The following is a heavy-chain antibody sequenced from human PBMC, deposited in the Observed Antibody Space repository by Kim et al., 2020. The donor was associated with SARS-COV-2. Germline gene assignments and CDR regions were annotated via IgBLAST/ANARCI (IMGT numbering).Heavy chain of an antibody. CDR3: ARGPDDSSSSDWYYYYGMDV. CDR1: GYTFTSYY. J-gene: IGHJ6*02. V-gene: IGHV1-46*01. D-gene: IGHD6-6*01. Sequence: ASVKVSCKASGYTFTSYYMHWVRQAPGQGLEWMGIINSSGGSTSYAQKFQGRVTMTRDTSTSTVYMELSSLRSEDTAVYYCARGPDDSSSSDWYYYYGMDVWGQGTTVTVSS. CDR2: INSSGGST.